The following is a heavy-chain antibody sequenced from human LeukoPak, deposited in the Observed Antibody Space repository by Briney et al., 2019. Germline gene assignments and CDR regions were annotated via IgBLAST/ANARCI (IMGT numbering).Heavy chain of an antibody. Sequence: ASVKVSCKASGYTFTSYAMHWVRQAPGQRLEWMGWINAGNGNTKYSQEFQGRVTITRDTSASTAYMELSSLRSEDMAVYYCAGGPLTFSGALYYYYYMDVWGKGTTVTVSS. D-gene: IGHD2/OR15-2a*01. J-gene: IGHJ6*03. CDR2: INAGNGNT. V-gene: IGHV1-3*03. CDR3: AGGPLTFSGALYYYYYMDV. CDR1: GYTFTSYA.